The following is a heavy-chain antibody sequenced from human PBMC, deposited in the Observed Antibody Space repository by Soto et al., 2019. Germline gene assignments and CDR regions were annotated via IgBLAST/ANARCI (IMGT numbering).Heavy chain of an antibody. Sequence: SETLSLTCTVSGGSISSGGYYWSWIRQHPGKGLEWIGYIYYSGSTYYNPSLKSRVTISVDTSKNQFSLKLSSVTAADTAVYYCARHLRWTIGGNDNWFDPWGQGTLVTVSS. CDR3: ARHLRWTIGGNDNWFDP. CDR2: IYYSGST. CDR1: GGSISSGGYY. D-gene: IGHD2-8*01. J-gene: IGHJ5*02. V-gene: IGHV4-31*03.